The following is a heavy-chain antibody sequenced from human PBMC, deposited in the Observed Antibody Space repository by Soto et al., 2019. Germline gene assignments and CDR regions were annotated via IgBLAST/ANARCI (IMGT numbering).Heavy chain of an antibody. Sequence: PSETLSLTCAVCGGSISSYYWSWIRQPPGKGLEWIGEIYHSGSTYYNPSLKSRVTISLDTSKNQFSLKLSSVTAADTAVYYCARGSSIAGLYYGMDVWGQGTTVTVSS. CDR1: GGSISSYY. CDR3: ARGSSIAGLYYGMDV. J-gene: IGHJ6*02. CDR2: IYHSGST. V-gene: IGHV4-34*09. D-gene: IGHD6-6*01.